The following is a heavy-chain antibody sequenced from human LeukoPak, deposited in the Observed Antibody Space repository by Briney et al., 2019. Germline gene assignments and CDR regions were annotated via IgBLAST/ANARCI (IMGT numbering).Heavy chain of an antibody. D-gene: IGHD6-19*01. J-gene: IGHJ4*02. Sequence: PSETLSLTCKVSGGSISTYYWSWFRQPPGKGLEWIGYIYNSGSATYNPSLKSRVTISVDTSKNQFSLKLTPVSTTDTAVYYCARHGSGWSFDYWGQGVLVTVSS. CDR1: GGSISTYY. V-gene: IGHV4-59*01. CDR3: ARHGSGWSFDY. CDR2: IYNSGSA.